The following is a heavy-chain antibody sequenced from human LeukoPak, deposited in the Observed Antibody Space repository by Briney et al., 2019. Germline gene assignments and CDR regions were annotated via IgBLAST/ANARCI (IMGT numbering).Heavy chain of an antibody. D-gene: IGHD1-26*01. Sequence: SETLSLTCTVSGGSISSYYWSWIRQPAGKGLEWIGRIYTSGSTNYNPSLKSRVTMSVDTSKNQISLKLSSVTAADMAVYYCARVSVSGYYYYYYMDVWGKGTTVTVSS. V-gene: IGHV4-4*07. CDR3: ARVSVSGYYYYYYMDV. CDR1: GGSISSYY. J-gene: IGHJ6*03. CDR2: IYTSGST.